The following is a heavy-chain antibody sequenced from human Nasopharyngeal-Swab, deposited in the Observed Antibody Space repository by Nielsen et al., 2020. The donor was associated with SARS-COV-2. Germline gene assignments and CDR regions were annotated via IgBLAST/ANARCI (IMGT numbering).Heavy chain of an antibody. CDR3: AKAPYLRGLDV. Sequence: GESLKISCAASGFTVSSNYMSWVRQAPGKGLEWVSVIYSGGSTYYADSVKDRFTISRDNSKNTLYLEMNSLRVEDTAVYYCAKAPYLRGLDVWGQGTTVTVSS. D-gene: IGHD2-21*01. V-gene: IGHV3-53*01. CDR2: IYSGGST. CDR1: GFTVSSNY. J-gene: IGHJ6*02.